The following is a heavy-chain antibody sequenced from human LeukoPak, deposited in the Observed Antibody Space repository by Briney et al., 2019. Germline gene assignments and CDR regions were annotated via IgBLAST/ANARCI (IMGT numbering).Heavy chain of an antibody. Sequence: PGGSLRLSCAASGFTFDDYGMSWVRQAPGKGLEWVSGINWNGGSTGYADSVKGRFTISRDNAKNSLYLQMNSLRAEDTAVYYCASRLGGDRISNDYWGQGTLVTVSS. D-gene: IGHD3-16*01. CDR1: GFTFDDYG. V-gene: IGHV3-20*04. CDR2: INWNGGST. CDR3: ASRLGGDRISNDY. J-gene: IGHJ4*02.